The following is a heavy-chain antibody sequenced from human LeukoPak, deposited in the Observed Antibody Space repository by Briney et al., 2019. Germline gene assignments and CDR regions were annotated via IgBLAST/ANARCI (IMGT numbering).Heavy chain of an antibody. D-gene: IGHD2-15*01. CDR3: ARHGRVVVVANHGMDV. V-gene: IGHV5-10-1*01. CDR2: IDPSDSYT. CDR1: GYSFTSYW. J-gene: IGHJ6*04. Sequence: GESLKISCKGSGYSFTSYWISWVRQMPGKGLEWMGRIDPSDSYTNYSPSFQGHVTISADKSISTAYLRWSSLKALDTAMYYCARHGRVVVVANHGMDVWGKGTTVTVYS.